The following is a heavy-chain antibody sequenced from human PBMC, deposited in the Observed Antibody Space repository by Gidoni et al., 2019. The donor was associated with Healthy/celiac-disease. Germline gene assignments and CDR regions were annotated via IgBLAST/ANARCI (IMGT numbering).Heavy chain of an antibody. V-gene: IGHV4-34*01. CDR1: GGSFSGYY. D-gene: IGHD3-10*01. CDR2: INHSGST. J-gene: IGHJ4*02. Sequence: QVQLQQWGAGLLKPSETLSLTCAVYGGSFSGYYWSWIRQSPGKWLEWIGEINHSGSTNYNPSLKSRVTISVDTSKNQFSLKLSSVTAADTAVYYCARGPSLLLWFGELDNFDYWGQGTLVTVSS. CDR3: ARGPSLLLWFGELDNFDY.